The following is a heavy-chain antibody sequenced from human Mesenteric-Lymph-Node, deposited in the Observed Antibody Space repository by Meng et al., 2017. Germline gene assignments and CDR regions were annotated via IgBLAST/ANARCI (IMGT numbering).Heavy chain of an antibody. D-gene: IGHD6-19*01. V-gene: IGHV7-4-1*01. Sequence: QVQLVEAGCELKKPGDSVKVSCQAAGYTFTSSSMNWVRAAPGKGLDWMGWININTGNPTYAQGFTGRFVFSLDTSVSTASLRFDSLKADDTAVYYCARGNGWRFDYWGQGTLVTVSS. J-gene: IGHJ4*02. CDR2: ININTGNP. CDR3: ARGNGWRFDY. CDR1: GYTFTSSS.